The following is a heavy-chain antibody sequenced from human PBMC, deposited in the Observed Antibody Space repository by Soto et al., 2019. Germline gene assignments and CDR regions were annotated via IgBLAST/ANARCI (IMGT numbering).Heavy chain of an antibody. CDR1: GFTFSDHY. CDR2: ISGGGQYT. Sequence: QAQLVASGGGLVKPGGSLRLSCTASGFTFSDHYMTWVRQAPGKGLESLSYISGGGQYTNYADSVKGRFTISRDNARDVLYLQMNSLRVEDTAIYYCSRDPGLLDYWGQGTLVTVSS. CDR3: SRDPGLLDY. D-gene: IGHD2-15*01. V-gene: IGHV3-11*05. J-gene: IGHJ4*02.